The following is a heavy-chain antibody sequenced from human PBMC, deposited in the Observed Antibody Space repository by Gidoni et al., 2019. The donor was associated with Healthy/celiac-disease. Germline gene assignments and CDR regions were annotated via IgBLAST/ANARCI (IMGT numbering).Heavy chain of an antibody. CDR1: GGTFSRYA. Sequence: QVQLVQSGAEVKKPGSSVKVSCKASGGTFSRYAISWVGQASGQGLEWMGGSIPIFGTARYAQKFEGRVTITADESTSTAYMELSSLRSEDTAVYYCARPSYTSPRFDFDYWGQGTLVTVSS. CDR3: ARPSYTSPRFDFDY. D-gene: IGHD2-2*02. J-gene: IGHJ4*02. V-gene: IGHV1-69*01. CDR2: SIPIFGTA.